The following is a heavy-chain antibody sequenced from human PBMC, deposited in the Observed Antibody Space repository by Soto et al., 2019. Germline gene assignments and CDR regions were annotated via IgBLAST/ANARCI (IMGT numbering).Heavy chain of an antibody. CDR2: ISAYNGNT. CDR3: ARDGWLQFGAPPTRNAYDI. V-gene: IGHV1-18*01. Sequence: QVQLVQSGAEVKKPGASVKVSCKASGYTFTSYGISWVRQAPGQGLEWMGWISAYNGNTNYAQKLQGRGTMTTDTSTSTAYMELRSLRPDDTAVYYCARDGWLQFGAPPTRNAYDIWGQGTMVTVSS. D-gene: IGHD5-12*01. CDR1: GYTFTSYG. J-gene: IGHJ3*02.